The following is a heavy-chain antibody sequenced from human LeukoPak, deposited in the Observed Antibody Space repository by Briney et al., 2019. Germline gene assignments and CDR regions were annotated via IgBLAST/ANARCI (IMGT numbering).Heavy chain of an antibody. V-gene: IGHV4-4*02. CDR3: ARGKSRGSHIDY. CDR2: IYHSGST. D-gene: IGHD1-26*01. Sequence: SETLSLTRGVSSGSISSGIWWSWVRQPPGKGLEWIGEIYHSGSTNYNPSLKSRATISVDTSKNQFSLKLRSVTAADTALYYCARGKSRGSHIDYWGLGTLVTVSS. J-gene: IGHJ4*02. CDR1: SGSISSGIW.